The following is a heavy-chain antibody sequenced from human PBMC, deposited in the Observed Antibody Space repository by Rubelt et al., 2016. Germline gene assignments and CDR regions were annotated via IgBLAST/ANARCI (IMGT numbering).Heavy chain of an antibody. CDR3: ARDGIAVAGIPFDY. J-gene: IGHJ4*02. CDR1: A. V-gene: IGHV3-23*01. Sequence: AMSWVRQAPGKGLEWVSAISGSGGSTYYADSVKGRFTISRDNSKNTLYLQMNSLRAEDTAVYYCARDGIAVAGIPFDYWGQGTLVTVSS. D-gene: IGHD6-19*01. CDR2: ISGSGGST.